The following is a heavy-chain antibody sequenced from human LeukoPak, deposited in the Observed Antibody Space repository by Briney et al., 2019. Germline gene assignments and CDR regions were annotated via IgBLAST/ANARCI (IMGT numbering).Heavy chain of an antibody. Sequence: GGSLRLSCAASGFSFSGYGMHWVRQAPGKGLEWVTFIRYDGSTKSYADSVKGRFTIARDNSKNTLYLQMNSLRAEDTAVYYCAKGNTMVRGPKGAFDNWGQGTMVTVSS. D-gene: IGHD3-10*01. CDR3: AKGNTMVRGPKGAFDN. J-gene: IGHJ3*02. V-gene: IGHV3-30*02. CDR1: GFSFSGYG. CDR2: IRYDGSTK.